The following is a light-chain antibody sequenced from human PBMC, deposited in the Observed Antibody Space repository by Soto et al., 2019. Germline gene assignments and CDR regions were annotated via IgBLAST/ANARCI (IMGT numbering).Light chain of an antibody. J-gene: IGLJ3*02. CDR1: SFNIGNNY. Sequence: QSALTQPPSVSAAPGQKVTISCSGSSFNIGNNYVSWFQHLPGTAPKLLIYENNKRPPGIPDRFSGSKSGTSATLGITGLQTGDEADYYCGTWDSSLSAGVFGGGTKVTVL. CDR2: ENN. V-gene: IGLV1-51*02. CDR3: GTWDSSLSAGV.